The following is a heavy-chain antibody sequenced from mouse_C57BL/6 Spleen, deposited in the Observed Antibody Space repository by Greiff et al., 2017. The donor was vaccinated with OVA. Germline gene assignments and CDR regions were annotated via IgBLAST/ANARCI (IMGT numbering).Heavy chain of an antibody. Sequence: VQLQQSGAELVKPGASVKLSCTASGFTFTDYYMHWVKQRPEQGLEWIGRIDPEDGETKYAPKFQGKATITAETSSNTAYLQLSSLTSEDAAVYYCARSCGYGYYDMDYWGQGTTVTVSS. CDR1: GFTFTDYY. J-gene: IGHJ4*01. CDR2: IDPEDGET. V-gene: IGHV14-2*01. D-gene: IGHD1-1*02. CDR3: ARSCGYGYYDMDY.